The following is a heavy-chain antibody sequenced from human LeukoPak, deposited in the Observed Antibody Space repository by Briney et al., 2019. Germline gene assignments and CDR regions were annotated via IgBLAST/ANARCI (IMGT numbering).Heavy chain of an antibody. Sequence: ASVKVSCKASGYTFTSYDINWVRQAAGQGLEWMGWMNPNSGDTGYAQKFQGRVTMTRNTSISTAYMELSSLRSEDTAVYHCAKRGYSYGDFDYWGQGTLVTVSS. CDR2: MNPNSGDT. CDR3: AKRGYSYGDFDY. V-gene: IGHV1-8*01. J-gene: IGHJ4*02. CDR1: GYTFTSYD. D-gene: IGHD5-18*01.